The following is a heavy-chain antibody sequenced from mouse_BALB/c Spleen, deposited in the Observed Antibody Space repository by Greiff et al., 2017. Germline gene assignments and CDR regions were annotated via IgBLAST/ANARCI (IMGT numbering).Heavy chain of an antibody. Sequence: VQLQQPGAELVKPGTSVKLSCKASGYNFTSYWINWVKLRPGQGLEWIGDIYPGSGSTNYNEKFKSKATLTVDTSSSTAYMQLSSLASEDSALYYCARRGYGRNYFDYWGQGTTLTVSS. D-gene: IGHD1-1*01. CDR2: IYPGSGST. CDR3: ARRGYGRNYFDY. V-gene: IGHV1-55*01. CDR1: GYNFTSYW. J-gene: IGHJ2*01.